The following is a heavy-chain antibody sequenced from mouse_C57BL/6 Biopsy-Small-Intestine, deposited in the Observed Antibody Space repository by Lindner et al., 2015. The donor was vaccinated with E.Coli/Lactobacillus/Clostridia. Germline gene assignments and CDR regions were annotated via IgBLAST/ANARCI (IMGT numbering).Heavy chain of an antibody. CDR1: GFSLTSYA. J-gene: IGHJ4*01. V-gene: IGHV2-9-1*01. CDR3: ARSPYSYYRDYYAMDY. CDR2: IWTGGGT. D-gene: IGHD2-12*01. Sequence: VQLQESGPGLVAPSQSLSITCTVSGFSLTSYAISWVRQPPGRGLEWLGVIWTGGGTNYNSALKSRLSISKDNSKSQVFLKMNSLQTDDTARYYCARSPYSYYRDYYAMDYWGQGTSVTVSS.